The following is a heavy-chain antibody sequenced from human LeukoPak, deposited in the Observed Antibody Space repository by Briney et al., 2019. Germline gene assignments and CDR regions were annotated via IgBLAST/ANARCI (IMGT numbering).Heavy chain of an antibody. V-gene: IGHV4-34*01. J-gene: IGHJ4*02. CDR3: ARAGPTMVRGVIYVY. CDR1: GGSFSGYY. Sequence: SETLSLTCAVYGGSFSGYYWSWIRQPPGKGLEWIGEINHSGSTNYNPSLKSRVTISVDTSRNQFSLKLSSVTAADTAVYYCARAGPTMVRGVIYVYWGQGTLVTVSS. CDR2: INHSGST. D-gene: IGHD3-10*01.